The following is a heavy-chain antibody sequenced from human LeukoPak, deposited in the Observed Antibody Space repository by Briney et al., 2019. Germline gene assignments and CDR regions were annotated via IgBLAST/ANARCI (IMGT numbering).Heavy chain of an antibody. D-gene: IGHD6-19*01. J-gene: IGHJ4*02. CDR2: IYHSGST. CDR3: ASYQMAGADFDY. Sequence: SETLSLTCTVSGGSISSYYWGWIRQPPGKGLEWIGSIYHSGSTYYNPSLKSPVTISVDTSKNQFSLKLSSVTAADTAVYYCASYQMAGADFDYWGQGTLVTVSS. CDR1: GGSISSYY. V-gene: IGHV4-38-2*02.